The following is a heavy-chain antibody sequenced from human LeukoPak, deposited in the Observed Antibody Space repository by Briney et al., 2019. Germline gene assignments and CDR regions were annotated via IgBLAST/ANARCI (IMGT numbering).Heavy chain of an antibody. Sequence: GESLRLSCAASGFTFSSYAMSWVRQAPGKGLEWVSAISSSGGSTYYADSVKGRFTISRDNSKNTLYLQMNSLRAEDTAVYYCAKRYYYDNSGLWDSWGQGTLVRVSS. D-gene: IGHD3-22*01. V-gene: IGHV3-23*01. CDR1: GFTFSSYA. CDR3: AKRYYYDNSGLWDS. J-gene: IGHJ4*02. CDR2: ISSSGGST.